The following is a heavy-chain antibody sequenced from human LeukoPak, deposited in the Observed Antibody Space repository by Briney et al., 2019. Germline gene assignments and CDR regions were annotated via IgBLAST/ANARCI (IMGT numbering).Heavy chain of an antibody. Sequence: ASVKVSCKASGYTFTSYGISRVRQAPGQGLEWMGWISAYNGNTNYAQKLQGRVTMTTDTSTSTAYMELRSLRSDDTAVYYCARGSSPDSSGWYLAIDYWGQGTLVTVSS. CDR3: ARGSSPDSSGWYLAIDY. V-gene: IGHV1-18*01. CDR1: GYTFTSYG. CDR2: ISAYNGNT. J-gene: IGHJ4*02. D-gene: IGHD6-19*01.